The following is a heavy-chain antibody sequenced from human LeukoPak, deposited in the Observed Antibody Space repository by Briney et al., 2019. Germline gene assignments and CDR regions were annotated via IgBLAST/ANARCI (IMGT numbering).Heavy chain of an antibody. CDR3: ARVLAAAGTNYFDY. Sequence: GASVKVSCKASGYTFTSYGISWVRQAPGQGFEWMGWISANNGNTNYAQKLQGRVTMTTDTSTSTAYMELRSLRSDDTAAYYCARVLAAAGTNYFDYWGQGTLVTVSS. J-gene: IGHJ4*02. CDR2: ISANNGNT. CDR1: GYTFTSYG. D-gene: IGHD6-13*01. V-gene: IGHV1-18*01.